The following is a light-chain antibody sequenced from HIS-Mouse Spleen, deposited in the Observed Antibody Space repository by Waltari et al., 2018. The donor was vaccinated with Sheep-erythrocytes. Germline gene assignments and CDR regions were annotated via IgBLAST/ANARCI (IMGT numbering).Light chain of an antibody. CDR3: CSYAGSYNHV. CDR2: DVS. Sequence: QSALTQPRSVSGSPGQSVTISCTRTSSDVGCYHSVSWYQQHPGKAPKLMIYDVSKRPSGVPDRFSGSKSGNTASLTISGLQAEDEADYYCCSYAGSYNHVFATGTKVTVL. J-gene: IGLJ1*01. CDR1: SSDVGCYHS. V-gene: IGLV2-11*01.